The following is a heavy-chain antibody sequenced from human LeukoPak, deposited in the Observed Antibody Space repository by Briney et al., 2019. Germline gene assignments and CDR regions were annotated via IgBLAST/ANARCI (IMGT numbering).Heavy chain of an antibody. CDR3: TTALWFGELLSSDS. D-gene: IGHD3-10*01. CDR1: GFTFRSVW. Sequence: GRSLRLSCAASGFTFRSVWMNWVRQAPGKGLEWVGRIKSNADGGTIDYAAPVRGRFTISRDDSKNTLYLQMNSLKTEDTAVYYCTTALWFGELLSSDSWGQGTLVTVSS. J-gene: IGHJ4*02. CDR2: IKSNADGGTI. V-gene: IGHV3-15*01.